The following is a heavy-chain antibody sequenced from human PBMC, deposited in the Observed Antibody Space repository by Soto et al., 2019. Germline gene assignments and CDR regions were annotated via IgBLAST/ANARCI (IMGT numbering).Heavy chain of an antibody. CDR3: ARAKDPLHRLVVVSAAIRYGMDG. J-gene: IGHJ6*02. CDR2: INASGGST. CDR1: GYTFTSYY. Sequence: QVQLVQSGAEVKKPGASVKVSCKASGYTFTSYYMPWVRQAPGQGLEWMGIINASGGSTSYAQKFQGRDRMPKVTTTSPVDIEHSSLSSEDTAVYECARAKDPLHRLVVVSAAIRYGMDGWGQGTTVTVSS. V-gene: IGHV1-46*01. D-gene: IGHD2-2*01.